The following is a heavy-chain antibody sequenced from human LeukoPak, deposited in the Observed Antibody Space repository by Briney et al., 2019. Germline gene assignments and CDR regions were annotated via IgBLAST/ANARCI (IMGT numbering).Heavy chain of an antibody. CDR2: INPNSGGT. CDR1: GYTFTGYY. J-gene: IGHJ4*02. CDR3: ARDWALYGSGSYYDY. D-gene: IGHD3-10*01. Sequence: GASVKVSCKASGYTFTGYYMHWVRQAPGQGLEWMGWINPNSGGTNYAQKFQGRVTMTRDTSISTAYMELNRLRSDDTAVYYCARDWALYGSGSYYDYWGQGTLVTVSS. V-gene: IGHV1-2*02.